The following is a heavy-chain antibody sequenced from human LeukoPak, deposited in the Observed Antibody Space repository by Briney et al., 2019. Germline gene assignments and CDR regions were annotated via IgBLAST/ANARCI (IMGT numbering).Heavy chain of an antibody. CDR2: IIPILGIA. V-gene: IGHV1-69*04. CDR3: ARGSLSYDSSGYYFGY. Sequence: SVKVSCKASGGTFSSYAISWVRQAPGQGLEWMGRIIPILGIANYAQKFQGRVTITADKSTSTAYMELSSLRSEDTAVYYCARGSLSYDSSGYYFGYWGQGTLVTVSS. J-gene: IGHJ4*02. D-gene: IGHD3-22*01. CDR1: GGTFSSYA.